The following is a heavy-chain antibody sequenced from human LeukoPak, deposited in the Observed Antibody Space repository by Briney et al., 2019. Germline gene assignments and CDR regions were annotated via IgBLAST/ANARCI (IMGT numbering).Heavy chain of an antibody. CDR3: ARARTRNNYNCFDP. Sequence: GGSLRLSCAASGFTFSSNYMSWVRQAPGKGLEWVSVIYSGGSTYYADSVKGRFTISRDNSKNTLYLQLNSLRAEDTAMYYCARARTRNNYNCFDPWGQGTLVTVSS. CDR1: GFTFSSNY. J-gene: IGHJ5*02. CDR2: IYSGGST. V-gene: IGHV3-66*01. D-gene: IGHD1-1*01.